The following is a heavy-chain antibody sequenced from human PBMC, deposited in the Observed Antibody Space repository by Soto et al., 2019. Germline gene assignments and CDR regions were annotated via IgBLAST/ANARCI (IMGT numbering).Heavy chain of an antibody. CDR2: INHSGST. J-gene: IGHJ4*02. CDR3: ARGGIAADGRCNY. D-gene: IGHD6-13*01. V-gene: IGHV4-34*01. CDR1: GGSFSGYY. Sequence: PSETLSLTCAVYGGSFSGYYWSWIRQPPGKGLEWIGEINHSGSTNYNPSLKSRVTISVDTSKNQFSLKLSSVTAADTAVYYCARGGIAADGRCNYWGQGTRVTVSS.